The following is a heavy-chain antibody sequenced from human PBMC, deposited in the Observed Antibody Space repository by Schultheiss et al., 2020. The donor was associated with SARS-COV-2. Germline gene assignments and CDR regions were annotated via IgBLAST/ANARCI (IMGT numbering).Heavy chain of an antibody. Sequence: GESLKISCAASGFTFSDNAMSWVRQAPGKGLEWVSGIGGGRGDRYYADSVKGRFTISRDNSKNSLYLQMNSLRSEDTALYYCAREPYSSNWVYYYGMDVWGQGTTVTVSS. CDR3: AREPYSSNWVYYYGMDV. CDR2: IGGGRGDR. D-gene: IGHD6-13*01. V-gene: IGHV3-43*02. J-gene: IGHJ6*02. CDR1: GFTFSDNA.